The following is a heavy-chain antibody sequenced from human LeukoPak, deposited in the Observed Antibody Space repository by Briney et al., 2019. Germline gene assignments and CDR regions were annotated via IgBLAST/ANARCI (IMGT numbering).Heavy chain of an antibody. CDR2: IYYSVST. J-gene: IGHJ4*02. V-gene: IGHV4-59*08. CDR1: GGSISSYY. CDR3: ARHYYDSSGSLFGY. Sequence: SETLSLTCTVSGGSISSYYWSWIRQPPGKGLEWIGYIYYSVSTNYNPSLKSRVTISVDSSKNQFSLKLSSVTAADTAVYYCARHYYDSSGSLFGYWGQGTLVTVSS. D-gene: IGHD3-22*01.